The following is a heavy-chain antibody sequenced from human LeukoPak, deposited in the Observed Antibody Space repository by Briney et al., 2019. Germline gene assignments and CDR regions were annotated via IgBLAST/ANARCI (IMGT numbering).Heavy chain of an antibody. CDR3: AKDGY. V-gene: IGHV3-7*01. CDR2: IKRDGSEK. CDR1: GFSFSVNL. Sequence: GGSLRLSCAASGFSFSVNLMSWVRQAPGKGPEWVASIKRDGSEKYYVDSVSGRFTISRDNAKNSLYLQMNSLRVEDTAIYYCAKDGYWGQGTLVTVSS. J-gene: IGHJ4*02.